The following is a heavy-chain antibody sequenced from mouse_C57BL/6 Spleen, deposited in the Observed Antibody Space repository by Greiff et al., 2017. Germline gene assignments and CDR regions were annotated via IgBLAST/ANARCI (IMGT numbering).Heavy chain of an antibody. Sequence: QVQLQQSGPELVKPGASVKISCKASGYAFSSSWMNWVKQRPGKGLEWIGRIYPGDGDTNYNGKFKGKATLTADKSSSTAYMQLSSLTSEDSAVYLCARRGNDYVFAYWGQGTLVTVSA. CDR2: IYPGDGDT. CDR1: GYAFSSSW. D-gene: IGHD2-4*01. V-gene: IGHV1-82*01. CDR3: ARRGNDYVFAY. J-gene: IGHJ3*01.